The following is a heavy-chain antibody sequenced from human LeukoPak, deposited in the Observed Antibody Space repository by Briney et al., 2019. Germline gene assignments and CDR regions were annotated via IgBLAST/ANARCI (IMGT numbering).Heavy chain of an antibody. Sequence: GGSLRLSCAASGFTFSSYAMSWVRQAPGKGLEWVSAISGSGGSTYYADSVKGRFTISRDNAKNSLYLQMNSLRAEDTAVYYCAKGEVVTATPGYFDYWGQGTLVTVSS. D-gene: IGHD2-21*02. CDR2: ISGSGGST. CDR3: AKGEVVTATPGYFDY. CDR1: GFTFSSYA. V-gene: IGHV3-23*01. J-gene: IGHJ4*02.